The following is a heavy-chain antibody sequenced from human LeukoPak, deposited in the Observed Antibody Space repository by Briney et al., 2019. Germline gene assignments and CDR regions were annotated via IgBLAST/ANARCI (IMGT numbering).Heavy chain of an antibody. D-gene: IGHD3-16*01. Sequence: SQTLSLTCAISGDSVFNNNAAWNWIRQSPSRGLEWLGRTYYRSKWYTDYAVSVSSRITINPDASKNQFSLQLNSVTPEDTAVYYCASSSLRGSDAFDIWGQGTMVTVSS. CDR2: TYYRSKWYT. CDR3: ASSSLRGSDAFDI. CDR1: GDSVFNNNAA. J-gene: IGHJ3*02. V-gene: IGHV6-1*01.